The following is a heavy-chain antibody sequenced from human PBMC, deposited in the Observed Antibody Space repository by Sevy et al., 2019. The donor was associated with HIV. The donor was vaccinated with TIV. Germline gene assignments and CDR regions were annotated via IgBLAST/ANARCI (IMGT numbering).Heavy chain of an antibody. V-gene: IGHV3-48*01. CDR1: GFSFSSYE. J-gene: IGHJ4*02. D-gene: IGHD5-18*01. Sequence: GGSLRLSCAASGFSFSSYEMNWVRQAPGKGLEWVSYISSSSSTIYYADSVKGRFTISRDNAKNSLYLQMNSLRAEDTAVYYCARDSLSWIQSFDCWGKGTLVTVSS. CDR2: ISSSSSTI. CDR3: ARDSLSWIQSFDC.